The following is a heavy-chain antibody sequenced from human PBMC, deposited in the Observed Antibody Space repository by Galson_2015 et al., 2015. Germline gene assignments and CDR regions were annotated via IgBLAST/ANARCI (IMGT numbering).Heavy chain of an antibody. J-gene: IGHJ3*02. D-gene: IGHD2-2*01. CDR3: ARLGDPWSTSCWDSFDI. V-gene: IGHV5-51*01. CDR2: IYPGDSDT. Sequence: QSGAEVKKPGESLKISCKGSGYTFTSYWIGWVRQMPGKGLEWMGIIYPGDSDTRYSPSLQGQVTISADKSISTAYLQWSSLKASDTAMYYCARLGDPWSTSCWDSFDIWGQGTMVTVSS. CDR1: GYTFTSYW.